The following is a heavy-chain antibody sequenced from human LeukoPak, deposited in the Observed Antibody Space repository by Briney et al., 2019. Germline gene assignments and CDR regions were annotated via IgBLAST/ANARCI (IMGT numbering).Heavy chain of an antibody. V-gene: IGHV3-7*01. CDR3: VRGMDV. J-gene: IGHJ6*03. CDR1: GFTFNTYW. Sequence: GGSLRLSCAASGFTFNTYWMTWVRQAPGKGLEWVANIKQDGSDKRYMDSVKGRFTISRDNAKNSLYLQVNSLRAEDTAVYYCVRGMDVWGKGTTVTVSS. CDR2: IKQDGSDK.